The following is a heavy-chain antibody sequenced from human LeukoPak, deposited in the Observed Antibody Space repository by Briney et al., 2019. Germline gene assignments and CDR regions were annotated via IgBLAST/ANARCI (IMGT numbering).Heavy chain of an antibody. J-gene: IGHJ4*02. V-gene: IGHV3-30-3*01. Sequence: QSGGSLRLSCAASGFTFSSYPMDWVRQAPGKGLEWVALISFDGSKKYYADSVKGRFTISRDNAKNTLYLQMNSLRAEDTAVYYCARGDYDFWSGPTHYDYWGQGILVTVSS. CDR3: ARGDYDFWSGPTHYDY. D-gene: IGHD3-3*01. CDR1: GFTFSSYP. CDR2: ISFDGSKK.